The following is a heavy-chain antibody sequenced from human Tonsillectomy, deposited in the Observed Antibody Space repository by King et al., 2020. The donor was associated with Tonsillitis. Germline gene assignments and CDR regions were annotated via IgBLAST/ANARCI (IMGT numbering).Heavy chain of an antibody. CDR1: GFTFSSYG. D-gene: IGHD6-13*01. V-gene: IGHV3-30*18. CDR3: AKDQAGIDY. CDR2: ISYDGSNK. Sequence: VQLVESGGGVVQPGRSLRLSCAASGFTFSSYGMHWVRQAPGKGREWVAVISYDGSNKYYADSVKCRFTIPRDNSKNTLYLQLNSLRAEDTAGDYCAKDQAGIDYWGQGTLVTVSS. J-gene: IGHJ4*02.